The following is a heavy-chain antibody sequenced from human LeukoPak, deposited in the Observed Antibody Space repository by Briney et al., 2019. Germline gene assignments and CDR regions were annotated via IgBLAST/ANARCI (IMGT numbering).Heavy chain of an antibody. CDR3: AKDPGFMVRGARGYFDY. Sequence: GGSLRLSCAASGFTFSSYGMHWVRQAPGKGLEWVAFIRYDGSNKYYADSVKGRFTISRDNSKNTLYLQMNSLRAEDTAVYYCAKDPGFMVRGARGYFDYGGQGTLVTVSS. V-gene: IGHV3-30*02. D-gene: IGHD3-10*01. CDR1: GFTFSSYG. CDR2: IRYDGSNK. J-gene: IGHJ4*02.